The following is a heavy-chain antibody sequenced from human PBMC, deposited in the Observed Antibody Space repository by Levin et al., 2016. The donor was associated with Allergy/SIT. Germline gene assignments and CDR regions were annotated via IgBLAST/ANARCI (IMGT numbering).Heavy chain of an antibody. V-gene: IGHV3-9*01. CDR3: AKGGRPRDVDSRGGWYFDL. J-gene: IGHJ2*01. Sequence: GGSLRLSCAASEFTLDDCAMHWVRQAPGKGLEWVSGISWNSGSIDYADSVKGRFTISRDNAKNSLYLQMNSLRAEDTAFYYCAKGGRPRDVDSRGGWYFDLWGRGTLVTVSS. CDR2: ISWNSGSI. CDR1: EFTLDDCA. D-gene: IGHD3-22*01.